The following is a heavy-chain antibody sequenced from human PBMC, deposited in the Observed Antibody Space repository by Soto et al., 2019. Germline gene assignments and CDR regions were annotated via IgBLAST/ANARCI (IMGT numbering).Heavy chain of an antibody. J-gene: IGHJ4*02. Sequence: EVQLVESGGGLVQPGRSLRLSCAASGFTFDDYDMHWVRQAPGKGLEWVSGISWNSGSIGYADSVKGRFTISRDNAKNSLYLQMNSLRAEDTALYYCAKASIPYITAVRGRRSYYFDYWGQGTLVTVSS. D-gene: IGHD3-10*01. CDR3: AKASIPYITAVRGRRSYYFDY. V-gene: IGHV3-9*01. CDR2: ISWNSGSI. CDR1: GFTFDDYD.